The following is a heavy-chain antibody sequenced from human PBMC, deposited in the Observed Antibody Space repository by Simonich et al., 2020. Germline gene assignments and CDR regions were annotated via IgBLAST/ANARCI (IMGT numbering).Heavy chain of an antibody. V-gene: IGHV3-21*01. CDR1: GFNFSSYS. CDR2: ISSSSSYI. Sequence: EVQLVESGGGLVKPGGSLRLSCAASGFNFSSYSMNWVRQAPGKGLEWVSSISSSSSYIYYADSVKGRFTISRDNAKNSLYLQMNSLRAEDTAVYYCAREIEAGNAFDIWGQGTMVTVSS. J-gene: IGHJ3*02. CDR3: AREIEAGNAFDI.